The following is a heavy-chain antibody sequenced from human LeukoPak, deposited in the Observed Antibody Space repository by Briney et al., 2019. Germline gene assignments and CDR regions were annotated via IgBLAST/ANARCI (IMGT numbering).Heavy chain of an antibody. J-gene: IGHJ5*02. D-gene: IGHD5/OR15-5a*01. Sequence: ASVKVSCKASGYHFTGYHVHWVRQAPGQGLEWMGRISTDSGDADIAQKFQGRVTMTRDTSISTAYMELSRLPSDDSAVYYCAGLGSTVKGRIDPWGQGTSVTVSS. CDR1: GYHFTGYH. CDR3: AGLGSTVKGRIDP. CDR2: ISTDSGDA. V-gene: IGHV1-2*02.